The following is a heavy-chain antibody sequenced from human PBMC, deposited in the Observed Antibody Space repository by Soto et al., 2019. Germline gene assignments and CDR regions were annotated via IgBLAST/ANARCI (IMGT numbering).Heavy chain of an antibody. CDR3: TRHYGNSGVFGVEL. J-gene: IGHJ6*02. V-gene: IGHV4-59*08. CDR1: AGSISGYY. D-gene: IGHD3-10*01. CDR2: VQYTGRT. Sequence: QVQLRESGPGLVKPSETLSLTCTVSAGSISGYYWSWIRQPRGEGLEWIGYVQYTGRTNYNPSLKSRVTISVVASRHEVSLKLNSVTAAETAVYYCTRHYGNSGVFGVELWGQGTTVIVSS.